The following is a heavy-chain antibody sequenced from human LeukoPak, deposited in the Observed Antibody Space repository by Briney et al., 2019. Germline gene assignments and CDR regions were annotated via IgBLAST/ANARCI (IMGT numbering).Heavy chain of an antibody. J-gene: IGHJ1*01. CDR1: GGTFSSYA. V-gene: IGHV1-69*04. D-gene: IGHD4-23*01. Sequence: SVKVSCKASGGTFSSYAISWMRQASGHGLEWIGRIIPILAITHYAQRFEGRVTITADEPATTAYMELSSLTSEDTALYFCARHYGGNSVTAGFQYWGQGTLVTVSS. CDR3: ARHYGGNSVTAGFQY. CDR2: IIPILAIT.